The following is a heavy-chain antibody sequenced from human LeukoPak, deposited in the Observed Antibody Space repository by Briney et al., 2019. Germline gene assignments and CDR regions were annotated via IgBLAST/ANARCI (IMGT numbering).Heavy chain of an antibody. CDR2: IPYDGSNK. Sequence: GGSLRLSCAASGFTFITYGMNWVRQAPGKGLEWVAFIPYDGSNKYYADSLKGQFTISIDNSKNTLYLQMNSLRAEDAAVYYCAKGSLVGGTSRAFDMWGQGTMVTVSS. J-gene: IGHJ3*02. CDR1: GFTFITYG. D-gene: IGHD1-26*01. V-gene: IGHV3-30*02. CDR3: AKGSLVGGTSRAFDM.